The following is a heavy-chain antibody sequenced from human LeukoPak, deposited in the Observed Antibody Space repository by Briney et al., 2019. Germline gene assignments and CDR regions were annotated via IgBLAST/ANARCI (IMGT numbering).Heavy chain of an antibody. D-gene: IGHD6-6*01. J-gene: IGHJ5*02. CDR3: ARDPLSSSSRIGWFDP. CDR2: ISSSSSYI. V-gene: IGHV3-21*01. CDR1: GFTFSSYS. Sequence: GGSLRLSCAASGFTFSSYSMNWVRQAPGKGLEWVSSISSSSSYIYYADSVKGRFTISRDNAKNSLYLQMNSLRAEDTAVYYCARDPLSSSSRIGWFDPWGQGTLVTVSS.